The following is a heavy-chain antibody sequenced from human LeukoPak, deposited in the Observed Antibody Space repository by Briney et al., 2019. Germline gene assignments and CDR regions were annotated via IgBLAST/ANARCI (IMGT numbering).Heavy chain of an antibody. D-gene: IGHD2-21*02. CDR1: GFTFSPYT. CDR2: ISYDGINK. Sequence: GGSLRLSCAASGFTFSPYTMHWVRQAPGKGLEWVAVISYDGINKYYADSVKGRFTISSDNSENTLYLQMNSLRAEDTAVYFCTRSYCGGDCYYLNDFWGQGTLVTVSS. J-gene: IGHJ4*02. V-gene: IGHV3-30-3*01. CDR3: TRSYCGGDCYYLNDF.